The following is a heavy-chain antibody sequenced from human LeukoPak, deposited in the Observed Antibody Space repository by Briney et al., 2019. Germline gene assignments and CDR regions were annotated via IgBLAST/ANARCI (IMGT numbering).Heavy chain of an antibody. CDR3: ASVLLWFREFNYFDY. CDR2: IYSGGST. CDR1: GFTVSSNY. V-gene: IGHV3-53*01. D-gene: IGHD3-10*01. J-gene: IGHJ4*02. Sequence: GGSLRLSCAASGFTVSSNYMSWVRQAPGKGLEWVSVIYSGGSTYYADSVKGRFTISRDNSKNTLYLQMNSLRAEDTAVYYCASVLLWFREFNYFDYWGQGTLVTVSS.